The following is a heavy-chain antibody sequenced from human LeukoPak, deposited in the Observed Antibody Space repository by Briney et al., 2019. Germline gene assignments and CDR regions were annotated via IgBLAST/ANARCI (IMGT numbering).Heavy chain of an antibody. CDR3: ARNDYGDYWYYFDY. CDR1: GGSISSSNW. CDR2: IYHSGST. V-gene: IGHV4-4*02. D-gene: IGHD4-17*01. Sequence: PSETLSLTCAVSGGSISSSNWWSWVRQPPGKGLEWIGEIYHSGSTNYNPSLKSRVTISVDKSKNQFSLKLSSVTAADTAVYYCARNDYGDYWYYFDYWGQGTLVTVSS. J-gene: IGHJ4*02.